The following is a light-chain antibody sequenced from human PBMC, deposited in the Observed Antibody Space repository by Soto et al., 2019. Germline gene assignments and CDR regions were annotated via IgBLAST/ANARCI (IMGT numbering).Light chain of an antibody. V-gene: IGKV3-20*01. CDR2: GAS. Sequence: EIVLTQSPGTLSLSPGERATLSCRASQSVTGSYLAWYQQRPGQAPRLLMYGASSRATGIPDRFSGSGSGTDFTLTSSRLEPEDFAVYYCQQYGSSPRTFGGGTKVEIK. J-gene: IGKJ4*01. CDR1: QSVTGSY. CDR3: QQYGSSPRT.